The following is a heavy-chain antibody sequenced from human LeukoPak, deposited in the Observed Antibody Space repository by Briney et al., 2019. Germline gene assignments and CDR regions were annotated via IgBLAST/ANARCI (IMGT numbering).Heavy chain of an antibody. CDR1: GFTFSSYG. CDR3: AKEMRDIVVVVAATESYYFDY. CDR2: IWYDGSNK. Sequence: GGSLRLSCAASGFTFSSYGMHWVRQAPGKGLEWVALIWYDGSNKYYADSVKGRFTISRDNSKNTLYLQMNSLRAEDTAVYYCAKEMRDIVVVVAATESYYFDYWGQGTLVTVSS. V-gene: IGHV3-33*03. D-gene: IGHD2-15*01. J-gene: IGHJ4*02.